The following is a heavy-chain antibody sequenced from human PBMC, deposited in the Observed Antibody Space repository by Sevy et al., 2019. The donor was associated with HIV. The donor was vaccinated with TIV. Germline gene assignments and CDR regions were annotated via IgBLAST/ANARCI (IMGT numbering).Heavy chain of an antibody. CDR2: IYYNGHI. D-gene: IGHD1-26*01. V-gene: IGHV4-59*08. CDR1: GGSITSLY. CDR3: AGENAWGRGYS. Sequence: SETLSLTCTVSGGSITSLYWNWIRQPPGKGLVWIANIYYNGHINYNPSLKSRVTLSLDTSKNQFSLRLSSVTAADTAMYHCAGENAWGRGYSWGQGTLVTVSS. J-gene: IGHJ4*02.